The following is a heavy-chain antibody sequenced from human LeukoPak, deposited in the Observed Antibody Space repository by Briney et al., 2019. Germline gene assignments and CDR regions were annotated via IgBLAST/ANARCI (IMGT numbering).Heavy chain of an antibody. D-gene: IGHD4-23*01. J-gene: IGHJ4*02. V-gene: IGHV3-7*03. CDR3: ARDSSDYGGKGVDY. CDR1: GFSFSSYR. Sequence: PGGSLRLSCAASGFSFSSYRMCWVRQAPGKGLEWVAHIKEDVSQKYYVDSVKGRFTISRDNAKNSVYLQLNSLRAEDTAVYYCARDSSDYGGKGVDYWGQGTLVTVSS. CDR2: IKEDVSQK.